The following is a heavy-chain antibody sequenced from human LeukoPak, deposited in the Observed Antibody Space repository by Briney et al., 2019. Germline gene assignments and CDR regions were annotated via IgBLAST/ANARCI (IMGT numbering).Heavy chain of an antibody. CDR1: GFTFDDYA. V-gene: IGHV3-9*01. CDR2: ISWNSGSI. J-gene: IGHJ3*02. CDR3: AKRMVVVVITGAFDI. D-gene: IGHD3-22*01. Sequence: GGSLRLSCAASGFTFDDYAMHWVRQAPGKGLEWVSGISWNSGSIGYADSVKGRFTISRDNAKNSLYLQMNSLRAEDTALYHCAKRMVVVVITGAFDIWGQGTMVTVSS.